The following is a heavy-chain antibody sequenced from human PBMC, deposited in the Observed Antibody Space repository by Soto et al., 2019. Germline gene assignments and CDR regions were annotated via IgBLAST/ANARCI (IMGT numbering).Heavy chain of an antibody. Sequence: PGGSLRLSCASSGFTVSSNYMSWVRQAPGKGLEWVSVIYSGGSTYYADSVKGRFTISRDNSKNTLYLQMNSLRAEDKAVYYCVRALKVVEGDYVRYYGMDVWGQGTTVTVSS. CDR1: GFTVSSNY. CDR2: IYSGGST. J-gene: IGHJ6*02. CDR3: VRALKVVEGDYVRYYGMDV. V-gene: IGHV3-53*01. D-gene: IGHD4-17*01.